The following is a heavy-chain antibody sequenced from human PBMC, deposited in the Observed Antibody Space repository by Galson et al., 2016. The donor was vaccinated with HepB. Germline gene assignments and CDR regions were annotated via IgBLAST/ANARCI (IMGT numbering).Heavy chain of an antibody. J-gene: IGHJ3*02. V-gene: IGHV4-4*07. CDR2: MYFSGKT. Sequence: LSLTCIVSGASISNYFWSWIRQPAGKGLEWIGQMYFSGKTNYNPSLKSRVTMSVDTSKNQVSLTLSSVTAADTAVYYCARVPCTTTSCNDDALDIWGQGAIVIVSS. CDR3: ARVPCTTTSCNDDALDI. CDR1: GASISNYF. D-gene: IGHD2-2*01.